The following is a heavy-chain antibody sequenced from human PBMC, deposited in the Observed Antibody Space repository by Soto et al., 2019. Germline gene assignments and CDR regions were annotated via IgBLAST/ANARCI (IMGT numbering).Heavy chain of an antibody. Sequence: ASVKVSCKASGYTFTSYAMHWVRQAPGQRLEWMGWINAGNGNTKYSQKFQGRVTITRDTSASTAYMELSSLRSEDTAVYYCARAGIVVVPAAKNYYYYYYMDVWGKGTTVTVSS. V-gene: IGHV1-3*01. D-gene: IGHD2-2*01. J-gene: IGHJ6*03. CDR3: ARAGIVVVPAAKNYYYYYYMDV. CDR1: GYTFTSYA. CDR2: INAGNGNT.